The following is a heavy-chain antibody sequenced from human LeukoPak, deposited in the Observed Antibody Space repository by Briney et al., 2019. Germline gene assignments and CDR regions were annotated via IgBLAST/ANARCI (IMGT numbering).Heavy chain of an antibody. CDR1: GYTLTELS. Sequence: ASVKASCKVSGYTLTELSMHWVRQAPGKGLEWMGGFDPEDGETIYAQKFQGRVTMTEDTSTDTAYMELSSLRSEDTAVYYCATSHGLGYCSGGSCYPDYWGQGTLVTVSS. CDR3: ATSHGLGYCSGGSCYPDY. J-gene: IGHJ4*02. V-gene: IGHV1-24*01. D-gene: IGHD2-15*01. CDR2: FDPEDGET.